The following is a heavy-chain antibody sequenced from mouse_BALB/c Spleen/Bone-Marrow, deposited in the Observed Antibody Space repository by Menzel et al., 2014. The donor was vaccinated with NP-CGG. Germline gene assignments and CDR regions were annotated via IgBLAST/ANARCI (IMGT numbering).Heavy chain of an antibody. Sequence: VQLQQSGAELVKPGASVKLSCTASGFNIKDIYMHWVKQRPEQGLEWIGRIDPANGNTKYDPKFQGKATITADTSSNTAYLQLSSLTSEDTAVYYCALYYDYDVGYWGQGTTLTVSS. CDR2: IDPANGNT. J-gene: IGHJ2*01. V-gene: IGHV14-3*02. D-gene: IGHD2-4*01. CDR1: GFNIKDIY. CDR3: ALYYDYDVGY.